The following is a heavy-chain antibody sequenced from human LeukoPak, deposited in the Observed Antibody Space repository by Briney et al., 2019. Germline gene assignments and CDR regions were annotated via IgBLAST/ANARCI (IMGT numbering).Heavy chain of an antibody. V-gene: IGHV3-30*18. J-gene: IGHJ5*02. Sequence: GRSLRPSCAASGFTFSSYGMHWVRQAPGKGLEWVAVISYDGSNKYYADSVKGRFTISRDKSKNTLDLQMNSLRAEDTAVYYCAKDGSITAAGGFDPWGQGTLVTVSS. D-gene: IGHD6-13*01. CDR1: GFTFSSYG. CDR2: ISYDGSNK. CDR3: AKDGSITAAGGFDP.